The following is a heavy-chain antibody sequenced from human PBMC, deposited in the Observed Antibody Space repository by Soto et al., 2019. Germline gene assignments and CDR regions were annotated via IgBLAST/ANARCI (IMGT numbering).Heavy chain of an antibody. J-gene: IGHJ5*02. V-gene: IGHV1-69*06. D-gene: IGHD3-3*01. CDR2: IIPIFGTA. Sequence: SVKVSCKASGGTFSSYAISWVRQAPGQGLEWMGGIIPIFGTANYAQKFQDRVTITADKSTSTAYMELSSLRSEDTAVYYCARVHYDFWSAERGNNWFDPWGQGTLVTVSS. CDR1: GGTFSSYA. CDR3: ARVHYDFWSAERGNNWFDP.